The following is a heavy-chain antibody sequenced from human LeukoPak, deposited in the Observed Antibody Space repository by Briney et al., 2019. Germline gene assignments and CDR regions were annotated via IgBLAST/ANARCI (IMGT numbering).Heavy chain of an antibody. J-gene: IGHJ5*02. CDR2: ISGSGTI. V-gene: IGHV4-4*07. Sequence: SETLSLTCTVSGGSINSYWIWIRQPAGKGLEWIGRISGSGTITYNPALQSRLSISIDTSKNQFSLKLMSVTAADTAVYYCARDFYYYDSSGYSNWFDPWGQGTLVTVSS. CDR1: GGSINSY. CDR3: ARDFYYYDSSGYSNWFDP. D-gene: IGHD3-22*01.